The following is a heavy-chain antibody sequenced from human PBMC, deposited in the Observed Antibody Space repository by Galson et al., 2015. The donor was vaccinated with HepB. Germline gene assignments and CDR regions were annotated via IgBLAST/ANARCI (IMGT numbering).Heavy chain of an antibody. J-gene: IGHJ3*02. CDR2: IRTKTDGGTT. Sequence: SLRLSCAASGFTFNNAWMNWVRQAPGRGLEWVGRIRTKTDGGTTDYTAPVKGRCTISRDDSKNTLYLQMTSLKTEDTAVYFCTAQKLGRGAFDIWGQGTMVTVSS. V-gene: IGHV3-15*01. D-gene: IGHD7-27*01. CDR1: GFTFNNAW. CDR3: TAQKLGRGAFDI.